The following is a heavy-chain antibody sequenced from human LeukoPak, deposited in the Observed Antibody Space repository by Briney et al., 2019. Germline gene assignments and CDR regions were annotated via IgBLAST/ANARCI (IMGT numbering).Heavy chain of an antibody. CDR3: ARDRYSGSYRDY. CDR2: IYYSVST. Sequence: SETLSLTCTVSGGSISSYYCSWILQPPRKRLEWIGYIYYSVSTNYNPSLKSRVTISVDTSKNQFSLKLSSVTAADTAVYYCARDRYSGSYRDYWGQGTLVTVSS. D-gene: IGHD1-26*01. CDR1: GGSISSYY. J-gene: IGHJ4*02. V-gene: IGHV4-59*01.